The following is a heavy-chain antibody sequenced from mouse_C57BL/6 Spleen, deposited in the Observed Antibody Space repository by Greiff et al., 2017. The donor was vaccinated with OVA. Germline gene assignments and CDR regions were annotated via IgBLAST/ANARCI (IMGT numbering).Heavy chain of an antibody. CDR3: VRQVRAMDY. CDR1: GFSFNTYA. V-gene: IGHV10-1*01. D-gene: IGHD2-14*01. CDR2: IRSKSNNYAT. J-gene: IGHJ4*01. Sequence: EVKLMESGGGLVQPQGSLKLSCAASGFSFNTYAMNWVRQAPGKGLEWVARIRSKSNNYATYYADSVIDRFTISRDDSESMLYLQMNNLKTEDTAMYYCVRQVRAMDYWGQGTSVTVSS.